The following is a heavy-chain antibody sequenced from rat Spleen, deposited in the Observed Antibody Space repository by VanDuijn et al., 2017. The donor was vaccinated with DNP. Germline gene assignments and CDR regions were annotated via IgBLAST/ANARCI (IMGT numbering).Heavy chain of an antibody. CDR2: ISYDGTTT. J-gene: IGHJ4*01. CDR1: GFTFSDYN. D-gene: IGHD1-9*01. Sequence: EVQLVESGGGLVQPGRSLKLSCAASGFTFSDYNMAWVRQAPKKGLEWVATISYDGTTTYYRDSVKGRFTISRDKPKSTLYLQMDSLRSEDTATYYCATPDTYYGYGHYYAMDAWGQGTSVTVSS. V-gene: IGHV5-7*01. CDR3: ATPDTYYGYGHYYAMDA.